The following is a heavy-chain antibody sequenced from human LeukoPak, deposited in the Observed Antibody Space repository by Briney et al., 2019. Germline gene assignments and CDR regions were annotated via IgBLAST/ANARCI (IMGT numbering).Heavy chain of an antibody. V-gene: IGHV3-48*04. CDR1: GFTFSSYS. D-gene: IGHD3-22*01. CDR3: ASPRVGYYYDSSGYDY. J-gene: IGHJ4*02. CDR2: ISSSSSTI. Sequence: PGGSLRLSCAASGFTFSSYSMNWVRQAPGKGPEWVSYISSSSSTIYYADSVKGRLTISRDNAKNSLYLQMNSLRAEDTAVYYCASPRVGYYYDSSGYDYWGQGALVTVSS.